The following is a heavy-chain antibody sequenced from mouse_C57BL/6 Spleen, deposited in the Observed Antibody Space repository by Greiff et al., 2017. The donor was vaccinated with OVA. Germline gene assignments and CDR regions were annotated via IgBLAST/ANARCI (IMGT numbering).Heavy chain of an antibody. V-gene: IGHV5-9-1*02. CDR1: GFTFSCYA. D-gene: IGHD1-1*01. J-gene: IGHJ2*01. Sequence: EVKLVESGEGLVKPGGSLKLSCAASGFTFSCYAMSWVRQTPEKRLEWVAYISSGGDYIYYADTVKGRFTISRDNARNTLYLQMSSLKSEDTAMYYCTRDRGYYGSSDFDYWGQGTTLTVSS. CDR3: TRDRGYYGSSDFDY. CDR2: ISSGGDYI.